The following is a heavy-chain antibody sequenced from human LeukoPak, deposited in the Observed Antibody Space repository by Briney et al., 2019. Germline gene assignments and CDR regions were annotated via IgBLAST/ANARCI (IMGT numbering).Heavy chain of an antibody. CDR3: ARQTFGALYFDS. D-gene: IGHD3-10*01. Sequence: SETLSLTCVVSGGSISRGSYYWNWIRQPAGKGLEWMGRIYNSGSTNYNPSLKSRVTISADMSRNQLSLQLTSVTAADTAMYYCARQTFGALYFDSWGQGALVIVSS. J-gene: IGHJ4*02. V-gene: IGHV4-61*02. CDR1: GGSISRGSYY. CDR2: IYNSGST.